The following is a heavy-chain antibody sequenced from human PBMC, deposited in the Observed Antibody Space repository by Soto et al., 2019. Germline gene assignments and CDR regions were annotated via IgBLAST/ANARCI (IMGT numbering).Heavy chain of an antibody. D-gene: IGHD3-22*01. CDR1: GFTFSSYA. CDR3: XKDWARHSSSXXXXXY. V-gene: IGHV3-23*01. J-gene: IGHJ4*02. Sequence: EVQLLESGGGLVHPGGSLRLSCAASGFTFSSYAMGWVRQAPGKGLEWVSGISGSGATSYYADSVKGRFTISRDNSKNALXXXXXSLRAEXXXXXXXXKDWARHSSSXXXXXYWGQG. CDR2: ISGSGATS.